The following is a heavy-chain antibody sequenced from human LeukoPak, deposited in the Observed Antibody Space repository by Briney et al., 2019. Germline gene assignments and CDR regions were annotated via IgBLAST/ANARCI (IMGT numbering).Heavy chain of an antibody. V-gene: IGHV4-39*07. CDR1: GGSISSSSYY. J-gene: IGHJ3*02. CDR2: IFYTGST. Sequence: SETLSLTCTVSGGSISSSSYYWGWIRQPPGKALEWIGNIFYTGSTYYSPSLKSRVTISEDTSKNQFSLKLSSVTAADTAVYYCARAFRGIFGVFEAFDIWGQGTMVTVSS. D-gene: IGHD3-3*01. CDR3: ARAFRGIFGVFEAFDI.